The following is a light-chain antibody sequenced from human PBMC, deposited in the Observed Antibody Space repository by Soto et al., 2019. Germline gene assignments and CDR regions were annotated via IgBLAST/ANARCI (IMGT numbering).Light chain of an antibody. CDR2: DTT. J-gene: IGLJ1*01. V-gene: IGLV7-46*01. CDR3: LLSYNGPYV. CDR1: TGAVTNVHY. Sequence: QAVVTQEPSLTVAPGGTVSLTCCSSTGAVTNVHYPYWFQQKPGQAPRTLIYDTTNRHSWTPARFSGSLLGGKAALTLSGAQPEDEAEYYCLLSYNGPYVFGTGTKVTVL.